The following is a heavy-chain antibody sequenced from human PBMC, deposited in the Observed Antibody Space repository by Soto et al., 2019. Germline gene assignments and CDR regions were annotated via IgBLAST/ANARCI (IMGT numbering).Heavy chain of an antibody. V-gene: IGHV3-15*07. J-gene: IGHJ4*02. CDR1: GFTFSNAW. CDR3: TTDLFTMMVVFPSSG. D-gene: IGHD3-22*01. CDR2: IKSKTDGGTT. Sequence: GGSLRLSCAASGFTFSNAWMNWVRQAPGKGLEWVGRIKSKTDGGTTDYAAPVKGRFTISRDDSKNTLYLQMNSLKTEDTAVYYFTTDLFTMMVVFPSSGWGQETLVTVPS.